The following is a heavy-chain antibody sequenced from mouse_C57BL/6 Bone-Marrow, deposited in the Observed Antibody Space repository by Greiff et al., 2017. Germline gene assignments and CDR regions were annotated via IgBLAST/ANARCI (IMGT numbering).Heavy chain of an antibody. D-gene: IGHD1-1*01. Sequence: VQLQQSGAELVRPGASVKLSCTASGFNIKDDYMHWVKQRPEQGLEWIGWIDPENGDTESASKFQGKATITADTSSNTAYLQLSSLTSEDTAVYYCTTNYYGSSYLYYAMDYWGQGTSVTVSS. J-gene: IGHJ4*01. V-gene: IGHV14-4*01. CDR1: GFNIKDDY. CDR2: IDPENGDT. CDR3: TTNYYGSSYLYYAMDY.